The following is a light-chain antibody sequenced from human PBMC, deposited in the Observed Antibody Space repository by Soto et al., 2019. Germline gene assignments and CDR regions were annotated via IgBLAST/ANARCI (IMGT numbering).Light chain of an antibody. J-gene: IGLJ3*02. Sequence: QSVLTQPPSGSGTPGQRGTISCSGSSSNIGSNTVNWYQQLPGTAPKLLIYSNNQRPSGVPDRFSGSKSGTSASLAISGLQSEDEADYYCAAWDDSLNGWVFGGGTKVTVL. V-gene: IGLV1-44*01. CDR1: SSNIGSNT. CDR3: AAWDDSLNGWV. CDR2: SNN.